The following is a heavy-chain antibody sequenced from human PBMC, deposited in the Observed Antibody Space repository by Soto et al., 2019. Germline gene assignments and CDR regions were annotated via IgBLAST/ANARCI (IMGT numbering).Heavy chain of an antibody. Sequence: ASVKVSCKASGYTFTSYAMHWVRQAPGQRLEWMGWINAGNGNTKYAQKFQGRVTITRDTSASTAYMELSSLRSEDTAVYYCALAVAGIAAEYYYYGMDVWGQGTTVTVSS. V-gene: IGHV1-3*01. CDR1: GYTFTSYA. J-gene: IGHJ6*02. CDR3: ALAVAGIAAEYYYYGMDV. D-gene: IGHD6-19*01. CDR2: INAGNGNT.